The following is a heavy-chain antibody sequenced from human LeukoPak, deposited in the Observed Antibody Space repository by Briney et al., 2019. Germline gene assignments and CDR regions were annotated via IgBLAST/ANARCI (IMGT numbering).Heavy chain of an antibody. CDR2: ISYDGSNK. Sequence: GGSLRLSCAASGFTFSSYAMHWDRQAPGKGLEWVAVISYDGSNKYYADSVKGRFTISRDNSKNTLYLQMNSLRAEDTAVYYCARDSKGLTYYDILTGYSLGAFDIWGQGTMVTVSS. CDR1: GFTFSSYA. V-gene: IGHV3-30-3*01. J-gene: IGHJ3*02. D-gene: IGHD3-9*01. CDR3: ARDSKGLTYYDILTGYSLGAFDI.